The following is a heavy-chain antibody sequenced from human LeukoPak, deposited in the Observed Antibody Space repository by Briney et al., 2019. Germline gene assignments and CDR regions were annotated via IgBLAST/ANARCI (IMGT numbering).Heavy chain of an antibody. J-gene: IGHJ4*02. D-gene: IGHD3-16*02. CDR1: GYTFTNYA. CDR2: INPSTGNP. V-gene: IGHV7-4-1*02. CDR3: ARAYQRLGELSLPDY. Sequence: ASVKVSCKASGYTFTNYAMNWVRQAPGQGLDWMGLINPSTGNPTYAQGFTGRFVFSLDTSVSTPYLQISSLKAEDTALYYCARAYQRLGELSLPDYWGQGTLVTVSS.